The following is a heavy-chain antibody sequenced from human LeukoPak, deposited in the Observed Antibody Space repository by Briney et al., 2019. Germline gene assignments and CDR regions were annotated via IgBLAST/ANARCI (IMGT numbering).Heavy chain of an antibody. V-gene: IGHV3-30-3*01. CDR1: GFTFSSYA. Sequence: GSLRLSCAASGFTFSSYAMHWVRQAPGKGLEWVAVISYDGSNKYYADSVKGRFTISRDNSKNTLYLQMNSLRAEDTAVYYCARDGSSGYCSGGSCSFFDYWGQGTLVTVSS. CDR3: ARDGSSGYCSGGSCSFFDY. J-gene: IGHJ4*02. D-gene: IGHD2-15*01. CDR2: ISYDGSNK.